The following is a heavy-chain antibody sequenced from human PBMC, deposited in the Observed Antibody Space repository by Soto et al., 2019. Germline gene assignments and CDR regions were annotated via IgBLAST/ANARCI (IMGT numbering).Heavy chain of an antibody. CDR1: GGSISSSSYY. Sequence: QLQLQESGPGLVKPSETLSLTCTVSGGSISSSSYYWGWIRQPPGKGLEWIGSIYYSGSTYYNPSLKSRVTISVDTSKNQFSLKLSSVTAADTAVYYCARHSDCSGGSCYYYYYMDVWGKGTTVTVSS. V-gene: IGHV4-39*01. D-gene: IGHD2-15*01. CDR3: ARHSDCSGGSCYYYYYMDV. J-gene: IGHJ6*03. CDR2: IYYSGST.